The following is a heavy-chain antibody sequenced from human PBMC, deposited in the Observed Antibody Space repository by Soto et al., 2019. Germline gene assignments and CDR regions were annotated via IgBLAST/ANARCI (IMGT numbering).Heavy chain of an antibody. V-gene: IGHV3-30*18. Sequence: VHLLESGGDLVQPGGSLRLSCAASGFTFSSYAMTWVRQAPGKGLEWVAVISYDGSDEYYADSVKGRFTISRDKSTNTLYLQMNSLRAEDTAVYYCAKAFGIWSGYSDYWGQGTLVTVSS. D-gene: IGHD3-3*01. J-gene: IGHJ4*02. CDR2: ISYDGSDE. CDR3: AKAFGIWSGYSDY. CDR1: GFTFSSYA.